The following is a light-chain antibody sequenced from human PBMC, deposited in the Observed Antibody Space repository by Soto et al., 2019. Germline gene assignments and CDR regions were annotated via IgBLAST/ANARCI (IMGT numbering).Light chain of an antibody. V-gene: IGLV1-40*02. CDR1: SSNIGAGYD. CDR3: QTYDSSLSANYV. J-gene: IGLJ1*01. Sequence: QSAVTQAASVSGAPGQRVPIKRTGSSSNIGAGYDVPWYQQLPGTAPKLLIYGNSNRPSGVPDRFSGSKSGTSASLAITGLQAEDEADYCCQTYDSSLSANYVFGTGTKVPV. CDR2: GNS.